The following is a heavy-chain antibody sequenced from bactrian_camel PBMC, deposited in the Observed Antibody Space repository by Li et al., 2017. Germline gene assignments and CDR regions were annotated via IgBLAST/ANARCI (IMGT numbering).Heavy chain of an antibody. J-gene: IGHJ4*01. CDR2: ISPDGKT. Sequence: HVQLVESGGGSVQAGETLRLSCTASGFTFDDSDIKWYRQAPGNEYKLVSGISPDGKTFYDDSVKGRFTISQDNDKITVYLQMNSLKPEDTAMYYCAAGGRGPGALSYWGQGTQVTVS. V-gene: IGHV3S63*01. CDR3: AAGGRGPGALSY. CDR1: GFTFDDSD. D-gene: IGHD7*01.